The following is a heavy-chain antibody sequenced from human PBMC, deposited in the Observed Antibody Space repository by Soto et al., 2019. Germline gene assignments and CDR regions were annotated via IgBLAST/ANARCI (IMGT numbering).Heavy chain of an antibody. Sequence: EVQLLESGGGLVQPGGSLRLSCAASGFTFNTYAMNWVRQAPGKGLEWVSAISGSGDRTYYADSVRGRFTISKDSSKNTLYLQMNSLRAEDTAVYYCAKDGAYSSSSLYYFDYWGQGTLVTVSS. J-gene: IGHJ4*02. CDR1: GFTFNTYA. V-gene: IGHV3-23*01. CDR2: ISGSGDRT. CDR3: AKDGAYSSSSLYYFDY. D-gene: IGHD6-6*01.